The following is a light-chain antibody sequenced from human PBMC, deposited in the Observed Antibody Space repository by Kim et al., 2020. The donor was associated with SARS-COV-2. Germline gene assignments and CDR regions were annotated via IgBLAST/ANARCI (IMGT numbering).Light chain of an antibody. CDR2: GAS. J-gene: IGKJ1*01. CDR1: QSVSSN. CDR3: EQYNNRPPR. V-gene: IGKV3-15*01. Sequence: EIVMTQSPATLSVSPGERATLSCRASQSVSSNLAWYQQKPGQAPRLLIYGASTRATGIPARFSGSGSGTEFTLTISSLQSEDFAVYYCEQYNNRPPRFGQGTKVDIK.